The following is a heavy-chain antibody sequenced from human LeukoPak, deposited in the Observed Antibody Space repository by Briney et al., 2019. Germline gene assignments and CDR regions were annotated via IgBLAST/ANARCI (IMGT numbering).Heavy chain of an antibody. Sequence: GGSLRLSCAVSGITLSNYGMSWVRQAPGKGLEWVAGISGSGGGTNYADSVKGRFTISRDNSKNTLYLQMNSLRAEDTAVYFCAKRGVVIRVILVGFHKEAYYFDSWGRGALVTVSS. CDR3: AKRGVVIRVILVGFHKEAYYFDS. CDR2: ISGSGGGT. CDR1: GITLSNYG. V-gene: IGHV3-23*01. D-gene: IGHD3-22*01. J-gene: IGHJ4*02.